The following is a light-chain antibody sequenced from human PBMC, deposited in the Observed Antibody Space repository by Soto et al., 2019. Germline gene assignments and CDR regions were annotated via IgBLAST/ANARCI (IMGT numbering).Light chain of an antibody. CDR1: QDIGSY. J-gene: IGKJ5*01. V-gene: IGKV1-9*01. CDR3: QQLNSYSST. Sequence: IQLTQSPSAQSSSLEERVTITCRASQDIGSYLAWYQQRPGEAPNLLIYAASTLQSGVPSRFNGSGSGTDVTITISSLKNEDAPTYYCQQLNSYSSTFGQGTRLEIK. CDR2: AAS.